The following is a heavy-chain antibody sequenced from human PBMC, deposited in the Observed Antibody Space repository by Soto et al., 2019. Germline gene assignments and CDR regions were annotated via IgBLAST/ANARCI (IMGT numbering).Heavy chain of an antibody. CDR2: IYHSGST. CDR3: AREMSFLEWLLYNWFDP. CDR1: GYSISSGYY. J-gene: IGHJ5*02. Sequence: SETLFLTCAVSGYSISSGYYWGWIRQPPGKGLEWIGSIYHSGSTYYNPSLKSRVTISVDTSKNQFSLKLSSVTAADTAVYYCAREMSFLEWLLYNWFDPWGQGTLVTVSS. D-gene: IGHD3-3*01. V-gene: IGHV4-38-2*02.